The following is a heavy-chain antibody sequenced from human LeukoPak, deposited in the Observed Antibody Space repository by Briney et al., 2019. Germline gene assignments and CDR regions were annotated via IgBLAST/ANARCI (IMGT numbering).Heavy chain of an antibody. Sequence: SETLSLTYAVYGGSFSGYYWSWIRQPPGKGLEWIGEINHSGSTNYNPSLKSRVTISVDTSKNQFSLKLSSVTAADTAVYYCARDGAEMATIKEGDAFDIWGQGTMVTVSS. CDR3: ARDGAEMATIKEGDAFDI. CDR1: GGSFSGYY. J-gene: IGHJ3*02. D-gene: IGHD5-24*01. CDR2: INHSGST. V-gene: IGHV4-34*01.